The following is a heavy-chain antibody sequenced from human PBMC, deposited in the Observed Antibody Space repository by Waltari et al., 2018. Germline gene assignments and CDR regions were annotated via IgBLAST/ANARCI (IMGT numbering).Heavy chain of an antibody. CDR2: SIPIFGTA. V-gene: IGHV1-69*01. CDR1: GGTFSSYA. J-gene: IGHJ1*01. D-gene: IGHD3-22*01. CDR3: ARLVVTSHLEWGEYFQH. Sequence: QVQLVQSGAEVKKPGSSVKVSCKASGGTFSSYAISWVRQAPGQGLEWMGGSIPIFGTANYAQKFQGRVTITADESTSTADMELSSLRSEDTAVYYCARLVVTSHLEWGEYFQHWGQGTLVTVSS.